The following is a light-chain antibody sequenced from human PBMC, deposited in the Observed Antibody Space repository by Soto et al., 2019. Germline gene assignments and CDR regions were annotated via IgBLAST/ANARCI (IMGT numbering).Light chain of an antibody. V-gene: IGKV3-15*01. J-gene: IGKJ2*01. CDR1: QSINSE. Sequence: EIVMTQSPATLSLSPGERAALSCRASQSINSELAWYQQKPGHPPRLLIYGASTRATGVPARFTGSESGSEFTLTISGLQSDDFAVYYCQQGHNGPLTFGQRARLEI. CDR3: QQGHNGPLT. CDR2: GAS.